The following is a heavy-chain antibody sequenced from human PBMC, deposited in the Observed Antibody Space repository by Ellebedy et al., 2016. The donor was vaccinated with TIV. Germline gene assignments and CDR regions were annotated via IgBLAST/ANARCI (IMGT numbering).Heavy chain of an antibody. J-gene: IGHJ6*03. V-gene: IGHV4-34*01. CDR3: ARGSSDYYYYMDV. CDR1: GGSFSDYY. Sequence: SETLSLXXAVYGGSFSDYYWSWIRQTPEKGLEWIGEINHSGSTNYNPSLKSRVTISVDMPKNQFSLKLSSVTAADTAVYYCARGSSDYYYYMDVWGKGTTVTVSS. CDR2: INHSGST. D-gene: IGHD3-22*01.